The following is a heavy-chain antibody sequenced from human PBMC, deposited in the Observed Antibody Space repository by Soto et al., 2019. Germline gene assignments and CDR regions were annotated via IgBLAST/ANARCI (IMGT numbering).Heavy chain of an antibody. J-gene: IGHJ4*02. CDR3: ARHRRVTTAVPDIVVVPAAADY. D-gene: IGHD2-2*01. CDR1: GGSISSTNYY. V-gene: IGHV4-39*01. CDR2: IHYSGSI. Sequence: QLQLQESGPGLVKPSETLSLTCTVSGGSISSTNYYWGWIRQPPGKGLEWIGSIHYSGSIHYNPSLKSRVTISVDTSKSQFSLKLSSVTAADMAVYYCARHRRVTTAVPDIVVVPAAADYWGQGTLVTVSS.